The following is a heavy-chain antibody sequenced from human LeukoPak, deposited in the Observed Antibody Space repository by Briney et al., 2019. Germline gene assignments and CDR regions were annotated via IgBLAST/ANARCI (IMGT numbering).Heavy chain of an antibody. CDR3: AREPMVTTYGLDV. D-gene: IGHD4-17*01. J-gene: IGHJ6*01. V-gene: IGHV1-69*10. CDR1: GGTFSNYA. Sequence: SVKVSCKASGGTFSNYAINWVRQAPGQGLEWMGGIIPILDIANYAQKFQGRVTITADKSTTTAYMELSSLRSEDTAVYYCAREPMVTTYGLDVWGQGTTVTVSS. CDR2: IIPILDIA.